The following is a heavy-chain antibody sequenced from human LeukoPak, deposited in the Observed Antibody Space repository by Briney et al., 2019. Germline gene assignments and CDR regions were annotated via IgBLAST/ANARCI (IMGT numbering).Heavy chain of an antibody. J-gene: IGHJ6*03. CDR2: IIPIFGTA. D-gene: IGHD2-15*01. V-gene: IGHV1-69*05. Sequence: ASVKVSCKASGGTFSSYAISWVRQAPGQGLEWMGRIIPIFGTANYAQKFQGRVTITTDESTSTAYIELSSLRSEDTAVYYCARDTRADCSGGSCYPLYYYYYMDVWGKGATVTVSS. CDR1: GGTFSSYA. CDR3: ARDTRADCSGGSCYPLYYYYYMDV.